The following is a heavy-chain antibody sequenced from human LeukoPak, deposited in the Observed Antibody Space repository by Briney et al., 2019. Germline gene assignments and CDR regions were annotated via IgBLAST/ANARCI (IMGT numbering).Heavy chain of an antibody. CDR2: IYYSGST. Sequence: SETLSLTCTVSGGSISSYYWSWIRQPPGKGLEWIGYIYYSGSTNYNPSLKSRVTMSVDTSKNQFSLKLSSVTAADTAVYYCARGCGSCYSDAFDIWGQGTMVTVSS. CDR1: GGSISSYY. J-gene: IGHJ3*02. D-gene: IGHD2-15*01. CDR3: ARGCGSCYSDAFDI. V-gene: IGHV4-59*12.